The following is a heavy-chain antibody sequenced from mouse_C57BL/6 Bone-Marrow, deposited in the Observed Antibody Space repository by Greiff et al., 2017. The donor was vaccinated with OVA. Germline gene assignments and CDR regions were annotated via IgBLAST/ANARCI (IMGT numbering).Heavy chain of an antibody. CDR2: ISGGGGNT. CDR3: ARHVYYYDCHYYAMDY. D-gene: IGHD2-4*01. Sequence: DVMLVESGGGLVKPGGSLKLSCAASGFTFSSYTMSWVRQTPEKRLEWVATISGGGGNTYYPDSVKGRFTISRDNAKNTLYLQMSSLRSEDTALYYCARHVYYYDCHYYAMDYWGQGTSVTVSS. CDR1: GFTFSSYT. J-gene: IGHJ4*01. V-gene: IGHV5-9*01.